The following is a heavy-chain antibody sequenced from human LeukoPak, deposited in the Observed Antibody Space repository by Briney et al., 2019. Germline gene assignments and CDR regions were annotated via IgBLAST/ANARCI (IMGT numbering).Heavy chain of an antibody. CDR3: ATVEGSGYVDAFDI. V-gene: IGHV1-24*01. CDR2: FDPEDGET. J-gene: IGHJ3*02. D-gene: IGHD5-12*01. CDR1: GYTLTELS. Sequence: ASVKVSCKVSGYTLTELSMHWVRQAPGKGLEWMGGFDPEDGETIYAQKFQGRVTMTEDTSTDTAYMELSSLRSEDTAVYYCATVEGSGYVDAFDIWGQGTMVTVSS.